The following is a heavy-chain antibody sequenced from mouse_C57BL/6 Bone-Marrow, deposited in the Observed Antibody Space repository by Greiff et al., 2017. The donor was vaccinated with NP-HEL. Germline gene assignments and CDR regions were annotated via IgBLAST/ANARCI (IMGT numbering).Heavy chain of an antibody. J-gene: IGHJ3*01. V-gene: IGHV1-50*01. Sequence: QVQLQQPGAELVKPGASVKLSCKASGYTFTTYWMQWVKQRPGQGLEWIGEIDPSDSYTNYTQKFKGKATLTVDTSSSTAYMQLSSLTSVDSSVYYGARKAYYGRSYEYAYWGQGTLVPVSA. CDR1: GYTFTTYW. D-gene: IGHD1-1*01. CDR3: ARKAYYGRSYEYAY. CDR2: IDPSDSYT.